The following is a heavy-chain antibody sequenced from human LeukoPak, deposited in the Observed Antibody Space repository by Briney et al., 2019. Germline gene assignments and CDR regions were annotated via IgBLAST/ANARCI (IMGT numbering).Heavy chain of an antibody. D-gene: IGHD6-6*01. Sequence: ASVKVSCKTSGYTFSEYYLHWVRQAPGHGLEWMGWINPSSGGSGGTNYAQKFQGRVTITADKSTSTAYMELSSLRSEDTAVYYCAGPLKSIAARYFDLWGRGTLVTVSS. CDR2: INPSSGGSGGT. CDR1: GYTFSEYY. V-gene: IGHV1-2*02. CDR3: AGPLKSIAARYFDL. J-gene: IGHJ2*01.